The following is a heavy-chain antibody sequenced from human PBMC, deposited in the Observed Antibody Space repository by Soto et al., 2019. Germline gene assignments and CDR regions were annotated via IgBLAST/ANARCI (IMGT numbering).Heavy chain of an antibody. CDR3: ARSVFP. CDR1: GFYFGSYA. V-gene: IGHV3-30*03. J-gene: IGHJ5*02. CDR2: ISYDGKRE. Sequence: GGSLRLSCATSGFYFGSYAMHWVRHPPGKGLEWLAFISYDGKREYYADSVKGRFTISRDNSKSTLFLQMNSLSAEDTAVYYCARSVFPWGQGTLVTVSS.